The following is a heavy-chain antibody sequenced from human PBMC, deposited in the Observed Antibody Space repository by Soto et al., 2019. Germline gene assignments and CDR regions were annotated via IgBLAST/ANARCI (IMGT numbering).Heavy chain of an antibody. CDR3: AREGNGWYYSDC. Sequence: SETLSLTCTVSGGSITSFYWSWIRQTPGKGLEWIGHISYTGSTNYNPSLKSRVTIAVDTSKNQFSLNLTSVTAADTAVYYCAREGNGWYYSDCWGQGALVTVSS. D-gene: IGHD6-19*01. CDR2: ISYTGST. V-gene: IGHV4-59*01. CDR1: GGSITSFY. J-gene: IGHJ4*02.